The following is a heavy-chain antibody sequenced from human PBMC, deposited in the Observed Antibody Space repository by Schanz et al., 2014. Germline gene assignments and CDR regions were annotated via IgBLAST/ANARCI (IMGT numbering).Heavy chain of an antibody. CDR1: GFTFSSYS. CDR3: AMGGYQLHH. D-gene: IGHD1-7*01. J-gene: IGHJ4*02. V-gene: IGHV3-74*02. Sequence: VQLVESGGGLVQPGGSLRLSCSASGFTFSSYSMYWVRQAPGKGLVWVSHINSDGTTTTYADSVKGRFTISRDNAENTLYLQMNSLRVEDTAVYYCAMGGYQLHHWGQGTLXTVSS. CDR2: INSDGTTT.